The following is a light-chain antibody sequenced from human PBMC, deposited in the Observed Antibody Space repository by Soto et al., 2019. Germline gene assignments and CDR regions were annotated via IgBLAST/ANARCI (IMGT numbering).Light chain of an antibody. CDR3: QQYNSYPT. CDR1: QDIGRW. J-gene: IGKJ4*01. Sequence: DIQMTQSPSSLSASVGDRVTITCRASQDIGRWLAWYQQKPEKAPRSLIYTASNLQTGVPTRFSGSGSGTEFTLTINSLQPEDFATYYCQQYNSYPTFGGGTKVEIK. CDR2: TAS. V-gene: IGKV1D-16*01.